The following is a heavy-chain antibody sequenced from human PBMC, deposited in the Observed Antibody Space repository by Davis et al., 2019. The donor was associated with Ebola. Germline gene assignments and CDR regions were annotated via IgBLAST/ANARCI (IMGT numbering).Heavy chain of an antibody. CDR3: ATARNYIWGSYRYLGSRY. CDR1: GYTFTNYG. D-gene: IGHD3-16*02. Sequence: ASVKVSCKASGYTFTNYGITWVRQAPGQGLEWMGWISAHNGNTNYAQKFQGRVTMTTDTSTSTASMELRSLRSDDTAVYYCATARNYIWGSYRYLGSRYWGQGTLVTVSS. V-gene: IGHV1-18*01. CDR2: ISAHNGNT. J-gene: IGHJ4*02.